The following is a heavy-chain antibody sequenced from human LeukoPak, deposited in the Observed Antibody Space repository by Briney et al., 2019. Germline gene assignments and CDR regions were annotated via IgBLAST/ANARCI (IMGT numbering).Heavy chain of an antibody. Sequence: SETLSLTCTVSGGSISSINYYWGWLRQPRGKGLEWIVSIYYGESTYYHPSLKSRVTISVDTSRNHFSLTVTSVTAPETAVYYCPRQDHNVHGDSNWFDPWGRGTLVTVFS. V-gene: IGHV4-39*01. CDR3: PRQDHNVHGDSNWFDP. CDR2: IYYGEST. CDR1: GGSISSINYY. D-gene: IGHD4-17*01. J-gene: IGHJ5*02.